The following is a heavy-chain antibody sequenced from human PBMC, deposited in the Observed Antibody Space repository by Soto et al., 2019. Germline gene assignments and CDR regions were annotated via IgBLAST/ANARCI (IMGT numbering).Heavy chain of an antibody. CDR2: ISASGGRP. D-gene: IGHD3-16*02. V-gene: IGHV3-23*01. J-gene: IGHJ4*02. CDR3: AKDPDRYDYVWGTYRHIDH. Sequence: EVQLLESGGGLVQPGGSLRLSCTASGITFSNYAMSWVRQAPTKGLEWVSSISASGGRPYYADSVKGRFTILRDNSKNTLYLHMNSLRVEDTAVYYCAKDPDRYDYVWGTYRHIDHWGQGTLVTVSS. CDR1: GITFSNYA.